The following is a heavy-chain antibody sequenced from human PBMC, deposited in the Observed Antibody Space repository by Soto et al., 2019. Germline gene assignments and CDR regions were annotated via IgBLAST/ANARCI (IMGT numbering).Heavy chain of an antibody. CDR2: MSPNSGNT. CDR1: GYTFTSYD. D-gene: IGHD6-19*01. CDR3: ARESEEMAAVDY. J-gene: IGHJ4*02. V-gene: IGHV1-8*01. Sequence: QVQLVQSGAEVKKPGASVKVSCKASGYTFTSYDINWVRQATGQGLEWMGWMSPNSGNTGYAQKFQGRVTMTRNTSISTAYMELSSLRSEDTAVYYCARESEEMAAVDYWGQGTLVTVSS.